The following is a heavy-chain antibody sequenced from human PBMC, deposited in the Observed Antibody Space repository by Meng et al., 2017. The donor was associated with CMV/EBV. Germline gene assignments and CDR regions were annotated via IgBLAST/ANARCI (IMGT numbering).Heavy chain of an antibody. V-gene: IGHV3-21*01. CDR2: ISSSSSYI. Sequence: ETLSLTCTVSGGSIRSSGYYWGCIRQPPGKGLEWVSSISSSSSYIYYADSVKGRFTISRDNAKNSLYLQMNSLRAEDTAVYYCARRRGRHSGGGSYYFDYWGQGTLVTVSS. CDR3: ARRRGRHSGGGSYYFDY. J-gene: IGHJ4*02. D-gene: IGHD4-23*01. CDR1: GGSIRSSG.